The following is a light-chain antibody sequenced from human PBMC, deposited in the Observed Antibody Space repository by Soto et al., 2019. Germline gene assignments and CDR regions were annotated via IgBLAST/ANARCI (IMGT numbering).Light chain of an antibody. V-gene: IGKV3-20*01. CDR3: QQYGSSPPNT. J-gene: IGKJ2*01. CDR2: GAS. Sequence: EIVLTQSPGTLSLSPGERATLSCRASQSVSSSYLAWYQQKPGQAPRLLIYGASSRATGIPDRFSGSGSGTDFTLTISRLEPEDFAVYYCQQYGSSPPNTFDQATKLEIK. CDR1: QSVSSSY.